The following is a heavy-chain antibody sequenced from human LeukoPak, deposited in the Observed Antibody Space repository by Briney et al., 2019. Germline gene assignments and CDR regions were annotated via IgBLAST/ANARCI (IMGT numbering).Heavy chain of an antibody. CDR3: ARGDNEFDHYYYYYMDV. J-gene: IGHJ6*03. CDR1: GYTFTGYY. D-gene: IGHD3-9*01. CDR2: INPNSGGT. V-gene: IGHV1-2*02. Sequence: ASVKVSCKASGYTFTGYYMHWVRQAPGQGLEWMGWINPNSGGTNYARKFQGRVTMTRDTSISTAYMELSRLRSDDTAVYYCARGDNEFDHYYYYYMDVWGKGTTVTVSS.